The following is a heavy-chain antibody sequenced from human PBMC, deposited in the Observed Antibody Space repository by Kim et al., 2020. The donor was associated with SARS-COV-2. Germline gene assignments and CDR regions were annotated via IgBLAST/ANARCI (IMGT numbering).Heavy chain of an antibody. D-gene: IGHD1-26*01. V-gene: IGHV3-30*18. CDR1: GFSFSSYG. CDR3: AKSFSGSYFGYDS. CDR2: ISYDGSHK. Sequence: GGSLRLSCAASGFSFSSYGIHWVRQAPGKGLEWLTVISYDGSHKYYAESVKGRFTISRDNSKNTLYLQMNSLRVEDTAVYYCAKSFSGSYFGYDSWCQGALVTVSS. J-gene: IGHJ4*02.